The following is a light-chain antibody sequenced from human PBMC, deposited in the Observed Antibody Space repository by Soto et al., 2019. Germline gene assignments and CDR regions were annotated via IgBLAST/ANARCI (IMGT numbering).Light chain of an antibody. CDR3: QSYDSSNVV. Sequence: NFMLTQPHSVSESPGKTVTISCTRSSGSIASNYVQWYQQRPGSAPTTVIYEDYQRPSGVPDRFSGSIDSSSNSASLTISGLKTDDEADYYCQSYDSSNVVFGGGTKLTVL. V-gene: IGLV6-57*04. J-gene: IGLJ2*01. CDR2: EDY. CDR1: SGSIASNY.